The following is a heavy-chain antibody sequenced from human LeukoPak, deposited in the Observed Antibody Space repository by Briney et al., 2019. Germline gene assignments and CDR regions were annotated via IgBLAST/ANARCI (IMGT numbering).Heavy chain of an antibody. D-gene: IGHD6-19*01. CDR2: IYYSGST. J-gene: IGHJ5*02. Sequence: PSETLSLTCTVSGGSISGYYWSWIRQPPGKGLEWIGYIYYSGSTNYNPSLKGRVTISVDTSKNQFSLKLSSVTAADTAVYYCARDSGSGWYDWFDPWGQGTLVTVSS. V-gene: IGHV4-59*01. CDR1: GGSISGYY. CDR3: ARDSGSGWYDWFDP.